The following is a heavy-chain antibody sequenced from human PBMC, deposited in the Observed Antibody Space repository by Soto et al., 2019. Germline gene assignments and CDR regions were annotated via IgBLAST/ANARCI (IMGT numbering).Heavy chain of an antibody. J-gene: IGHJ4*02. D-gene: IGHD5-18*01. CDR2: IKQDGSEK. Sequence: GGSLRLSCAASGFTFSSYWTSWVRQAPGKGLEWVANIKQDGSEKYYVDSVKGRFTISRDNAKNSLYLQMNSLRAEDTAVYYCARDRDTAMAYFDYWGQGTLVTVSS. CDR1: GFTFSSYW. V-gene: IGHV3-7*03. CDR3: ARDRDTAMAYFDY.